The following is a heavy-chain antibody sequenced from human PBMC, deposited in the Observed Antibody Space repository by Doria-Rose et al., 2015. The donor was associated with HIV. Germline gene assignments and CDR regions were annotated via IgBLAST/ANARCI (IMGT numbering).Heavy chain of an antibody. V-gene: IGHV2-26*01. Sequence: QVTLKESGPVLVKPTETLTLTCTVSGVSLSSPGMGVGWIRQPPGKALEWLANIFSDDERSYKTSLKSRLTISRGTSKSQVVLTMTDMDPVDTATYHCARIKSSRWYHKYYFDFWGQGTLVIVSA. CDR3: ARIKSSRWYHKYYFDF. D-gene: IGHD6-13*01. J-gene: IGHJ4*02. CDR2: IFSDDER. CDR1: GVSLSSPGMG.